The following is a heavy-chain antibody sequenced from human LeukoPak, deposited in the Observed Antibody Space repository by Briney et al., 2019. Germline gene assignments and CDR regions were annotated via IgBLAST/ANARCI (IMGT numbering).Heavy chain of an antibody. D-gene: IGHD3-9*01. V-gene: IGHV7-4-1*02. CDR3: ARDSTVDILTGYYVGVRAVFDY. Sequence: ASVKVSCKASGYTFTSYAMNWVRQAPGQGLEWMGWINTNTGNPTYAQGFTGRFVFSLDTSVSTAYLQISSLKAEDTAVYYCARDSTVDILTGYYVGVRAVFDYWGQGTLVTVSS. J-gene: IGHJ4*02. CDR2: INTNTGNP. CDR1: GYTFTSYA.